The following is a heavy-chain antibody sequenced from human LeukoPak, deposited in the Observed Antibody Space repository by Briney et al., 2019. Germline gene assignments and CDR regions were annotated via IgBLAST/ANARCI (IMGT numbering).Heavy chain of an antibody. V-gene: IGHV3-21*01. CDR2: ISSSSSYI. CDR3: ARDGSSSQYYFDY. D-gene: IGHD6-13*01. J-gene: IGHJ4*02. Sequence: PGGSLRLSCAASGLAFSSYSMNWVRQAPGKGLEWVSSISSSSSYIYYADSVKGRFTISGDNAKNSLYLQMNSLRAEDTAVYYCARDGSSSQYYFDYWGQGTLVTVSS. CDR1: GLAFSSYS.